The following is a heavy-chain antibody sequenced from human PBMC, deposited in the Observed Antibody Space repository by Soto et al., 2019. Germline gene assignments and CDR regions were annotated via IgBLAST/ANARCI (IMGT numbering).Heavy chain of an antibody. D-gene: IGHD2-2*01. J-gene: IGHJ3*02. Sequence: SDTLSLTCTVSCVSIGSYFWSWVRQPPGKGLEWIGYVHYSGSKNYTQYIKSRVTMSVATSKHQFSLKMSSVTAADTAVYYCARVNQLAPKRNAFDIWGQGTMVT. CDR1: CVSIGSYF. CDR2: VHYSGSK. CDR3: ARVNQLAPKRNAFDI. V-gene: IGHV4-59*07.